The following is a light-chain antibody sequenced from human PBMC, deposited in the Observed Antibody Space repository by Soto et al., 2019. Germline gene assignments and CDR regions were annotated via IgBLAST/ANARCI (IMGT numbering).Light chain of an antibody. J-gene: IGKJ4*01. Sequence: DIQMTQSPSSLSASVGDRVTITCRASRDIRNYLNWYLHRPGKPPKLLIYDASNLETGVPSRFSGSGSGTDFTFTITSLQPEDIATYYCQQYDVLPLTFGGGTKVDIK. V-gene: IGKV1-33*01. CDR3: QQYDVLPLT. CDR2: DAS. CDR1: RDIRNY.